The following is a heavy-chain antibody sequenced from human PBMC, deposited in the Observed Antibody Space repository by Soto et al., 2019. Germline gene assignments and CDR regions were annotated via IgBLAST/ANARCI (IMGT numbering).Heavy chain of an antibody. D-gene: IGHD1-7*01. J-gene: IGHJ5*02. CDR1: GFSLSTSGVG. V-gene: IGHV2-5*02. Sequence: QITLKESGPTLVKPTQTLTLTCTFSGFSLSTSGVGVVWIRQPPGKALEWLGIIYWDDDKRYRPSLKSRLTXTXDTXKHQVVLTMTNMDPVDTGTYYCAHNLVAGTSWFDPWGQGTLVTVSS. CDR2: IYWDDDK. CDR3: AHNLVAGTSWFDP.